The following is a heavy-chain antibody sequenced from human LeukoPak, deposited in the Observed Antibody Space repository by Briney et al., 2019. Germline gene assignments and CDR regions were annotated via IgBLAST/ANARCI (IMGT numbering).Heavy chain of an antibody. V-gene: IGHV3-33*01. D-gene: IGHD2-15*01. CDR3: ARAGYCSGGSCYGSDY. Sequence: GGSRRLSCAASGFTFSSYGMHWVRQAPGKGLEWVAAIWYDGSIQYYADSVKGRFTISRDNSKNTLYLQMDSLRAEDTAVYCCARAGYCSGGSCYGSDYWGQGTLVSVSS. CDR2: IWYDGSIQ. CDR1: GFTFSSYG. J-gene: IGHJ4*02.